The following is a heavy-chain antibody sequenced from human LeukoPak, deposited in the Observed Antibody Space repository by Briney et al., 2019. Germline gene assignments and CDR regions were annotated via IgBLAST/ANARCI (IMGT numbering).Heavy chain of an antibody. CDR3: AVLRTYYFDY. D-gene: IGHD2/OR15-2a*01. Sequence: GASVKVSCKASGYTFTGYYMHWVRQAPGQGLEWMGRINPNSGGTSYAQKFQGRVTMTRDTSISTAYMELSRLRSDDTAVYYCAVLRTYYFDYWGQGTLVTVSS. CDR2: INPNSGGT. CDR1: GYTFTGYY. J-gene: IGHJ4*02. V-gene: IGHV1-2*06.